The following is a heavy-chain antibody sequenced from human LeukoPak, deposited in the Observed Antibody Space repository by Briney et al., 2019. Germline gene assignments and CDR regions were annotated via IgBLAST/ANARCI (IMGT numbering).Heavy chain of an antibody. V-gene: IGHV4-39*01. D-gene: IGHD6-19*01. CDR3: ARHVRDSSGRAADY. Sequence: SETLSLTCTVSGGSISSSSYYWGWIRQPPGKGLEWIGSIYYSGSTYYNPSLKSRVTISVDTSKNQFSLKLSSATAADTAVYYCARHVRDSSGRAADYWGQGTLVTVSS. CDR2: IYYSGST. J-gene: IGHJ4*02. CDR1: GGSISSSSYY.